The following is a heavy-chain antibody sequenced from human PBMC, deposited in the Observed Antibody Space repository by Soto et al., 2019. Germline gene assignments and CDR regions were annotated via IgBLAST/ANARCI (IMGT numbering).Heavy chain of an antibody. V-gene: IGHV4-59*11. CDR2: IYYSGST. Sequence: QVQLQESGPGLVKPSETLSLTCTVSGVSISGHYWTWIRQPPGKGLEWIGYIYYSGSTNYNPSLNSRVTISLDTSKNQFSLKLRSVTAADTAVYYCARGGESYNWNDVGYWGKGTVVTVS. CDR1: GVSISGHY. D-gene: IGHD1-1*01. CDR3: ARGGESYNWNDVGY. J-gene: IGHJ4*02.